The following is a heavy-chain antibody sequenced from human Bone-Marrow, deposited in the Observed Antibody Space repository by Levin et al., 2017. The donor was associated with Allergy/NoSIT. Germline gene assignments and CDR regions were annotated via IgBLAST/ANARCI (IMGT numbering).Heavy chain of an antibody. Sequence: GASVKVSCKASGDTFSNYAVTWVRQAPGQGPEFMGGIIPVLGTVNYARKFQGRVTITADKSTSTVYMELSSLRSEDTAVYYCARAKYGSGWYDGVTYHYYYYMDVWGEGTTVTVS. D-gene: IGHD6-19*01. CDR1: GDTFSNYA. J-gene: IGHJ6*03. V-gene: IGHV1-69*10. CDR3: ARAKYGSGWYDGVTYHYYYYMDV. CDR2: IIPVLGTV.